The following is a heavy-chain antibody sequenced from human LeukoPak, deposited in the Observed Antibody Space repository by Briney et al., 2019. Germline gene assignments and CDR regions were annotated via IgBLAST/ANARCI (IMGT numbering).Heavy chain of an antibody. V-gene: IGHV3-48*02. CDR2: ISSSSSTI. J-gene: IGHJ4*02. CDR1: GFTFSSYS. Sequence: GGSLRLSCAASGFTFSSYSMNWVRQAPGKGLEWVSYISSSSSTIYYADSVEGRFTISRDNAKNSLYLQMNSLRDEDTAVYYCARDQLRDSGSYYGLAWGQGTLVTVSS. D-gene: IGHD1-26*01. CDR3: ARDQLRDSGSYYGLA.